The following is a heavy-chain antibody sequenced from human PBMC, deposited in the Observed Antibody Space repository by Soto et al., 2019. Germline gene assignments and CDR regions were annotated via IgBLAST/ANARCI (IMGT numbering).Heavy chain of an antibody. CDR2: IYSGGST. V-gene: IGHV3-66*01. CDR1: GFTVSSNY. CDR3: ARGSLGEPFDY. Sequence: GGSLRLSCAASGFTVSSNYMSWVRQAPGKGLEWVSVIYSGGSTYYADSVKGRFTISRDNSKNTLYLQMNSLRAEDTAVYYCARGSLGEPFDYWGQGTLVTVSS. D-gene: IGHD4-17*01. J-gene: IGHJ4*02.